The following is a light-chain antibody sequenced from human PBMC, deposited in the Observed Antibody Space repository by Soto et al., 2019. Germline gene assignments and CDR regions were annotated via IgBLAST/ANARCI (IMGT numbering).Light chain of an antibody. CDR3: QQSYSTLWT. J-gene: IGKJ1*01. CDR1: QSISSW. CDR2: KAS. Sequence: IPMPQSPSTLSASVGARVTTSCRASQSISSWLACYKQKPGKAPKVRIYKASSLESGVPSRVSGSGSGTDFTLTISSLQPEDFATYYCQQSYSTLWTVGQGTKVDIK. V-gene: IGKV1-5*03.